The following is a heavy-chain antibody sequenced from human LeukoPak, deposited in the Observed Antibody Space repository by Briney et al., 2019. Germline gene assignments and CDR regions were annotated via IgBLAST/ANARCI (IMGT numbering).Heavy chain of an antibody. CDR2: ISSNGGST. V-gene: IGHV3-64D*06. Sequence: GGSLRLSCSASGFTFSSYAMHWVRQAPGKGLEYVSAISSNGGSTYYADSVKGRFTISRDNSKNTLYLQMSSLRAEDTAVYYCARRQGNYTNWFDPWGQGTLVTVSS. CDR1: GFTFSSYA. J-gene: IGHJ5*02. D-gene: IGHD1-7*01. CDR3: ARRQGNYTNWFDP.